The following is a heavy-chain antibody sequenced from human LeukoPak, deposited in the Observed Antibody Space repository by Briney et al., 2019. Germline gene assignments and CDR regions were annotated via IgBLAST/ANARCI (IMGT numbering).Heavy chain of an antibody. CDR2: MYYSGST. J-gene: IGHJ5*02. D-gene: IGHD6-13*01. Sequence: SETLSLTCNVSGGSISSNEYYWGWIRQPPGKGLEWIANMYYSGSTNYNPSLKSRVTISVDTSKNQFSLKLSSVTAADTAVYYCARDQADSSSWYFNWFDPWGQGTLVTVSS. CDR1: GGSISSNEYY. V-gene: IGHV4-39*07. CDR3: ARDQADSSSWYFNWFDP.